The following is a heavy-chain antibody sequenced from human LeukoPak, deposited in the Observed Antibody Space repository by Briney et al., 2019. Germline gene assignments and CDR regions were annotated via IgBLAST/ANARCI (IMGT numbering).Heavy chain of an antibody. Sequence: SETLSLTCAVYGGSFSGYYWSWIRQPPGKGLEWMGEINHSGSTNYNPSLKSRVTISVDTSKNQFSLKLSSVTAADTAVYYCARGRVPIGYCSGGSCSDPWGQGTLVTVSS. CDR1: GGSFSGYY. CDR3: ARGRVPIGYCSGGSCSDP. CDR2: INHSGST. D-gene: IGHD2-15*01. V-gene: IGHV4-34*01. J-gene: IGHJ5*02.